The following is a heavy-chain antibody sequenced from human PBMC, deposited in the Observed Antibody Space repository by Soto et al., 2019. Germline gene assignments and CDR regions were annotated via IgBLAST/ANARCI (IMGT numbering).Heavy chain of an antibody. D-gene: IGHD3-22*01. CDR1: GFTFSSYA. CDR2: ISYDGSNK. J-gene: IGHJ4*02. CDR3: AGGIEGSGYADY. Sequence: QVQLVESGGGVVQPGRSLRLSCAASGFTFSSYAMHWVRQAPGKGLEWVAVISYDGSNKYYADSVKGRFTISRDNSKNTLYLQMNSLRAEDTAVYYCAGGIEGSGYADYWGQGTLVTVSS. V-gene: IGHV3-30-3*01.